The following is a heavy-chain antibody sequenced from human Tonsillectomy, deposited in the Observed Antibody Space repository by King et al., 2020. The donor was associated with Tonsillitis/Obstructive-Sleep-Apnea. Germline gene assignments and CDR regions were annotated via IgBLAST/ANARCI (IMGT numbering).Heavy chain of an antibody. CDR3: ARSRENTDY. V-gene: IGHV3-33*01. CDR2: IWYDGSNK. CDR1: GFTYSTYG. D-gene: IGHD1/OR15-1a*01. J-gene: IGHJ4*02. Sequence: QVQLVESGGGVVQPGRSLRLSCAASGFTYSTYGMHWVRQAPGKGLEWVAVIWYDGSNKYYADSVKGRFTISRDNSKNTLYLQMNSLRAEDTAVYYCARSRENTDYWGQGTLVTVSS.